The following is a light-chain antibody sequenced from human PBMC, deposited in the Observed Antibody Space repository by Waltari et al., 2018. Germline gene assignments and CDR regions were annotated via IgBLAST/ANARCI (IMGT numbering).Light chain of an antibody. CDR3: QQYNEWPPLT. CDR1: QSISRH. V-gene: IGKV3-15*01. J-gene: IGKJ4*01. CDR2: GAS. Sequence: EIVMTQSPATLSVSPGERATLSCRASQSISRHLAWYQQKPGQAPRLLLYGASTRATDVPARFSGSGSGTEFTLTISSLQSEDFAVYYCQQYNEWPPLTFGGGTKVEIK.